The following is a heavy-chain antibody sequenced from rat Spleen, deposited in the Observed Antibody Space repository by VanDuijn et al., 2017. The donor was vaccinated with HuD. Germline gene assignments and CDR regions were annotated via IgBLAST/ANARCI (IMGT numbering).Heavy chain of an antibody. CDR2: ISPSGGST. CDR3: ATDRGWYLLAYVMDA. J-gene: IGHJ4*01. V-gene: IGHV5-25*01. CDR1: GFTFSDYY. Sequence: EVQLVESGGGLVQPGRSMKLSCAASGFTFSDYYMAWVRQAPTKGLEWVASISPSGGSTYYRDSMKGRLTVSRDNEKSTLYLQMDSLRSEDTATYYCATDRGWYLLAYVMDAWGQGASVTVSS. D-gene: IGHD1-12*02.